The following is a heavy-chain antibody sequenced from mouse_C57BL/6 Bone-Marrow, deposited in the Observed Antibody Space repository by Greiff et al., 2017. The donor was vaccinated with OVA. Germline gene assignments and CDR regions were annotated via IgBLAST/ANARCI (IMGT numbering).Heavy chain of an antibody. J-gene: IGHJ1*03. V-gene: IGHV1-67*01. CDR2: ISTDYGDA. CDR3: ARKPYYDGSSYYGHWYFDV. CDR1: GYTFTDYA. D-gene: IGHD1-1*01. Sequence: VQLQQSGPELVRPGVSVKISCKGSGYTFTDYAMHWVKQSHAKSLEWIGVISTDYGDASYNQKFKDKATRTVDKSSSTAYMELARQTSEDSAVYYGARKPYYDGSSYYGHWYFDVWGTGTTVTVSS.